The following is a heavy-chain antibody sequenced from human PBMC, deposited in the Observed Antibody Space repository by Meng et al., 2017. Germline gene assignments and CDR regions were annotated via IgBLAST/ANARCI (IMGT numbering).Heavy chain of an antibody. CDR2: RKKDGSRK. CDR3: ARDFDY. Sequence: HVQVVQAGGHVAPVWRSLRISRTASRFIFNNYEMHWVRQGPGKGLEWVACRKKDGSRKYYLGSVRGRFTLSRDKSKNPLYLEMNSLRSEDTALYYCARDFDYWGQGTLVTGSS. V-gene: IGHV3-30*16. J-gene: IGHJ4*02. CDR1: RFIFNNYE.